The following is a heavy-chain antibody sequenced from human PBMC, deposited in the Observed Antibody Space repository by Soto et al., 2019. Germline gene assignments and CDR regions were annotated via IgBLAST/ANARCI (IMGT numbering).Heavy chain of an antibody. Sequence: ASVKVSCKASGYTFTSYGISWVRQASGQRLEWMGWISAYNGNTNYAQKLQGRVTMTTDTSTSTAYMELRSLRSDDTAVYYCARVDLGYCISTSCPHPSGYWGQGTLVTVS. CDR1: GYTFTSYG. D-gene: IGHD2-2*01. V-gene: IGHV1-18*01. CDR2: ISAYNGNT. J-gene: IGHJ4*02. CDR3: ARVDLGYCISTSCPHPSGY.